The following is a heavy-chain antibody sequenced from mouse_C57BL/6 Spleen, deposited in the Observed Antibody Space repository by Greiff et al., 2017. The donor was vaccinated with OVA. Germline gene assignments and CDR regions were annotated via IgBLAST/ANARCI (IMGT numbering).Heavy chain of an antibody. D-gene: IGHD1-1*01. CDR3: ARSTYYYGSSYGSAMDY. Sequence: QVQLQQSGPELVKPGASVKISCKASGYAFSSSWMNWVKQRPGKGLEWIGRIYPGDGDTNYNGKFKGKATLTADKSSSTAYMQLSSLTSEDSAVYFCARSTYYYGSSYGSAMDYWGQGTSVTVSS. V-gene: IGHV1-82*01. J-gene: IGHJ4*01. CDR1: GYAFSSSW. CDR2: IYPGDGDT.